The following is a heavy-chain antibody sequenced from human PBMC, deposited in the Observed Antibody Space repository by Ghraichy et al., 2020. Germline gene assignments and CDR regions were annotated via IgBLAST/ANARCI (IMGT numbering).Heavy chain of an antibody. CDR2: INAGNGNT. CDR1: GYTFTSYA. V-gene: IGHV1-3*01. J-gene: IGHJ4*02. CDR3: ARDPLSMDYGDYAFDY. Sequence: ASVKVSCKASGYTFTSYAMHWVRQAPGQRLEWMGWINAGNGNTKYSQKFQGRVTITRDTSASTAYMELSSLRSEDTAVYYCARDPLSMDYGDYAFDYWGQGTLVTVSS. D-gene: IGHD4-17*01.